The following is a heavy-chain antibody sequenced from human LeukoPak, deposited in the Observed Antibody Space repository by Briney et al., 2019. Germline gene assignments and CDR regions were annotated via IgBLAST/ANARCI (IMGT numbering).Heavy chain of an antibody. CDR1: GGSISSSSYY. Sequence: SETLSLTCTVSGGSISSSSYYWGWIRQPPGKGLEWIGSIYYSGSTYYNPSLKSRVTISVDTSKNQFSLKLSSVTAADTAVYYCAREGGFRAFDIWGQGTMVTVSS. CDR3: AREGGFRAFDI. CDR2: IYYSGST. V-gene: IGHV4-39*07. J-gene: IGHJ3*02. D-gene: IGHD2/OR15-2a*01.